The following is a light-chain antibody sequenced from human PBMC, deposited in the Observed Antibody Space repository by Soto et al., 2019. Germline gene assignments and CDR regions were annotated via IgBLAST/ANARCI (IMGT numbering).Light chain of an antibody. CDR1: QSVSSTF. V-gene: IGKV3-20*01. CDR2: GAS. CDR3: QQFGTSAT. Sequence: EVVLTQSPDTLSLSPGERATLSCRASQSVSSTFLAWYQQRPGQAPRLLIYGASSRATGIPDRFSGSGSGTDFTLTVTRLEPEDFALYYCQQFGTSATFGQGTKVAIK. J-gene: IGKJ1*01.